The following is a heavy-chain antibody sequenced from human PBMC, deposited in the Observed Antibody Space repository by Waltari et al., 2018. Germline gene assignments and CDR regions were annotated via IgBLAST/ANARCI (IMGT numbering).Heavy chain of an antibody. CDR2: LYHSGST. D-gene: IGHD3-10*01. J-gene: IGHJ1*01. V-gene: IGHV4-38-2*02. CDR3: ARDYGSGSPEYFQH. Sequence: QVQLQESGPGLVKPSETLALTCAVSGYSISSGYYWGWIRQPPGKGLEWIGSLYHSGSTNYNPSLKSRVTISVDTSKNQFSLKLSSVTAADTAVYYCARDYGSGSPEYFQHWGQGTLVTVSS. CDR1: GYSISSGYY.